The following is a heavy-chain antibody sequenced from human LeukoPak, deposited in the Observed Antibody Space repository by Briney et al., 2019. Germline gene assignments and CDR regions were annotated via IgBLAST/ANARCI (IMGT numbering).Heavy chain of an antibody. Sequence: GGSLRLSCAASGFTFSDYYMSWIRQAPGKGLEWVSYISSSGSTIYYADSVKGRFTISRDNAKNSLYLQMNSLRAEDTAVYYCGRLLLYGSRSYYKAHWFDPWRGGTLL. CDR1: GFTFSDYY. V-gene: IGHV3-11*01. D-gene: IGHD3-10*01. J-gene: IGHJ5*02. CDR3: GRLLLYGSRSYYKAHWFDP. CDR2: ISSSGSTI.